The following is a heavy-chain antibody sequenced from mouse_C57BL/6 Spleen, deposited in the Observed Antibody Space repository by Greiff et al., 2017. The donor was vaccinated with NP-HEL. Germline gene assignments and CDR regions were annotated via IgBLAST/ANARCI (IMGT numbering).Heavy chain of an antibody. D-gene: IGHD2-5*01. CDR3: ARGDYSTRGGFAY. Sequence: EVQLQQSGPELVKPGASVKIPCKASGYTFTDYNMDWVKQSHGKSLEWIGDINPNNGGTIYNQKFKGKATLTVDKSSSTAYMELRSLTSEDTAVYYCARGDYSTRGGFAYGGQGTLVTVSA. CDR1: GYTFTDYN. V-gene: IGHV1-18*01. CDR2: INPNNGGT. J-gene: IGHJ3*01.